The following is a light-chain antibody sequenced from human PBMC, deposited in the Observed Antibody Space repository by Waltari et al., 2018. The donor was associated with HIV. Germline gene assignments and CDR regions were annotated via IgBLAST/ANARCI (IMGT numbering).Light chain of an antibody. CDR2: GNN. J-gene: IGLJ1*01. CDR3: AAWDGSLNGYV. Sequence: QSVLTQPPSASETPGQRVTISCSGSTSNIGSNTVNWYQQLPQTAPKLLMFGNNQRPSGVPDRFSGSKSGTSASLAISGLQSEDEADYYCAAWDGSLNGYVFGTGTKVTVL. CDR1: TSNIGSNT. V-gene: IGLV1-44*01.